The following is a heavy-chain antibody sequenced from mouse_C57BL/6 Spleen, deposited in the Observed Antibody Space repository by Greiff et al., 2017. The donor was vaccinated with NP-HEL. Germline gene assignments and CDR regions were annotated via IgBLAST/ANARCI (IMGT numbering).Heavy chain of an antibody. CDR3: ARADYTYWYFDV. J-gene: IGHJ1*03. CDR2: ISYDGSN. D-gene: IGHD2-12*01. V-gene: IGHV3-6*01. CDR1: GYSITSGYY. Sequence: EVQVVESGPGLVKPSQSLSLTCSVTGYSITSGYYWNWIRQFPGNKLEWMGYISYDGSNNYNPSLKNRISITRDTSKNQFFLKLNSVTTEDTATYYCARADYTYWYFDVWGTGTTVTVSS.